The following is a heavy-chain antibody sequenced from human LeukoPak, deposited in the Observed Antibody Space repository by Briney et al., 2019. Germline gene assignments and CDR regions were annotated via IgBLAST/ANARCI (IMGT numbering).Heavy chain of an antibody. V-gene: IGHV3-30*02. J-gene: IGHJ4*02. Sequence: GGSLRLSCAASGFTFSSYGMNWVRQAPGKGLEWVAFIRYDGSNKYYADSVKGRFTISRDNSKNTLYLQMNSLRAEDTAVYYCAKDYYDSSGYYLPQLDYWGQGTLVTVSS. CDR3: AKDYYDSSGYYLPQLDY. CDR1: GFTFSSYG. CDR2: IRYDGSNK. D-gene: IGHD3-22*01.